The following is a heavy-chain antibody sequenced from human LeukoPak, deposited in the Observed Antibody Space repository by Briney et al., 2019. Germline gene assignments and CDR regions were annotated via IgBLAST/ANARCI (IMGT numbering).Heavy chain of an antibody. Sequence: GGSLRLSCAASGFTFGGYGMHWVRQAPGKGLDWVSAISGSGGSTYYADSVKGRFTISRDNSKNTLYLQMNSLRAEDTAVYYCAKGGSMVRGVMSPWGQGTLVTVSS. CDR3: AKGGSMVRGVMSP. CDR1: GFTFGGYG. CDR2: ISGSGGST. J-gene: IGHJ5*02. D-gene: IGHD3-10*01. V-gene: IGHV3-23*01.